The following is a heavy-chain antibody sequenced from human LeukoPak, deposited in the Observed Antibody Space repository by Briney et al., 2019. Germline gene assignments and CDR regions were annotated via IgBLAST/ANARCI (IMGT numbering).Heavy chain of an antibody. J-gene: IGHJ4*02. D-gene: IGHD5-24*01. V-gene: IGHV3-74*01. CDR1: GLSIQGYW. CDR2: INSDGSST. CDR3: ARRDHFEN. Sequence: GGSLTLFCAVSGLSIQGYWMRLVRQVPEKGLVWVSRINSDGSSTYYADSVKGRFAISRDNAKNRLYLQMKSLRVEDTAVYYGARRDHFENWGQGTLVTVSS.